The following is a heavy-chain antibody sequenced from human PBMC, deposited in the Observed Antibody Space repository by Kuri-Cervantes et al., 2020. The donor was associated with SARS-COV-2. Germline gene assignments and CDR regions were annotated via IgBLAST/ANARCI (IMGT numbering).Heavy chain of an antibody. CDR1: GFTFSSYW. J-gene: IGHJ4*02. CDR2: IKQDGSEK. V-gene: IGHV3-7*01. CDR3: TTLIDY. Sequence: GESLKISCAASGFTFSSYWMSWARQAPGKGLEWVANIKQDGSEKYYVDSVKGRFTISRDNAKNSLYLQMNSLRAEDTAVYYCTTLIDYWGQGALVTVSS.